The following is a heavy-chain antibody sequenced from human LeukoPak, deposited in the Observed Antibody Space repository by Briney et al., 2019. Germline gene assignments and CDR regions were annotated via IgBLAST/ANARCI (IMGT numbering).Heavy chain of an antibody. D-gene: IGHD5-24*01. CDR1: GYTFTSYY. J-gene: IGHJ4*02. V-gene: IGHV1-46*01. CDR3: ASGGRWLHQPKLDY. CDR2: INPSGGST. Sequence: GASVKVSCKASGYTFTSYYMHWVRQAPGQGPEWMGIINPSGGSTNYAQKFQGRVTMTRDTSTSTVYMELSSLRSDDTAVYYCASGGRWLHQPKLDYWGQGTLVTVSS.